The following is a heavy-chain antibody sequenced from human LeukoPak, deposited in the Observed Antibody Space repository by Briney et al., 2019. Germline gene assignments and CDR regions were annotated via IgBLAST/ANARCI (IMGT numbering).Heavy chain of an antibody. Sequence: GGSLRLSCAASGFTFSSYGMHWVRQAPGKGLEGVAVISYDGSNKYYADSVKGRFTISRDNSKNTLYLQMNSLRAEDTAVYYCVKDRPYYYDSSGVDWGQGTLVTVSS. V-gene: IGHV3-30*18. CDR2: ISYDGSNK. CDR3: VKDRPYYYDSSGVD. D-gene: IGHD3-22*01. CDR1: GFTFSSYG. J-gene: IGHJ4*02.